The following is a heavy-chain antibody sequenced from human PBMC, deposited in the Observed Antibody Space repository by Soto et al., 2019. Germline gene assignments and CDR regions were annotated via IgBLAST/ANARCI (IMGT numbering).Heavy chain of an antibody. J-gene: IGHJ3*02. V-gene: IGHV4-31*03. CDR2: IYYSGST. Sequence: QVQLQESGPGLVKPSQTLSLTCTVSGGSISSGGYYWSWIRQHPGKGLEWIGYIYYSGSTYYNPSLKSRVTISGDTSKNQFSLKLSSVTAADTAVYYCARDDSSGYYSSDAFDIWGQGTMVTVSS. CDR3: ARDDSSGYYSSDAFDI. D-gene: IGHD3-22*01. CDR1: GGSISSGGYY.